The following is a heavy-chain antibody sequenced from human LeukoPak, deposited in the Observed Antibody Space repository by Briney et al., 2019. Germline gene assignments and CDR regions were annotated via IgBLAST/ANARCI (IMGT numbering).Heavy chain of an antibody. CDR3: ARAPSEIGGYYPEYFRH. CDR2: IKSDGST. Sequence: GGSLRLSCAASGFTFSTYWMHWVRQAPGKGLVWVSRIKSDGSTNYADSVKGRFTISRDNANNTLSLQMNSLRPEDTGVYYCARAPSEIGGYYPEYFRHWGKGTLVTVSS. CDR1: GFTFSTYW. V-gene: IGHV3-74*01. J-gene: IGHJ1*01. D-gene: IGHD3-22*01.